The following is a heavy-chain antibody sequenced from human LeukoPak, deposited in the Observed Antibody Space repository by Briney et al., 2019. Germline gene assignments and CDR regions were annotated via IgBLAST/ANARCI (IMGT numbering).Heavy chain of an antibody. Sequence: SETLSLTCTVSGGSISSSSYYWGWIRQPPGKGLEWIGSIYYSGSTYYNPSLKSRVTISVDTSKNQFSLKLSSVTAADTAVYYCARETGYSSGLDYWGQGTLVTVSS. CDR2: IYYSGST. CDR1: GGSISSSSYY. V-gene: IGHV4-39*07. J-gene: IGHJ4*02. CDR3: ARETGYSSGLDY. D-gene: IGHD6-19*01.